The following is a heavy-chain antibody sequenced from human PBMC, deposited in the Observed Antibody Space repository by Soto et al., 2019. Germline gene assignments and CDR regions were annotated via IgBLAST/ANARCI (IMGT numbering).Heavy chain of an antibody. CDR3: ARAPGSLGYDPDT. D-gene: IGHD5-12*01. V-gene: IGHV4-31*03. CDR1: GGSISSGGYY. CDR2: IYYSGST. Sequence: SETLSLTCTVSGGSISSGGYYLRWIRQHPGKGLEWIGYIYYSGSTYYNPSLKSRVTISVDTSKNQFSLKLSSVTAADTAVYYCARAPGSLGYDPDTWGQGTLVTVSS. J-gene: IGHJ5*02.